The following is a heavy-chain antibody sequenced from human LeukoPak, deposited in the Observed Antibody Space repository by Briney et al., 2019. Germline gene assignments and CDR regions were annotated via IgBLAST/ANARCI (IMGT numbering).Heavy chain of an antibody. Sequence: SGTLSLTCAVSGGSISGSHWRGRLRPPPGKELVSVGESYHGGSTNYSPSPKNRVSISVEKSKKEFSLKLRSVTGADAATYYCGGGEQQLDLDGYRYYGFDVWGQGTTVTVSS. J-gene: IGHJ6*02. D-gene: IGHD3/OR15-3a*01. V-gene: IGHV4-4*02. CDR2: SYHGGST. CDR3: GGGEQQLDLDGYRYYGFDV. CDR1: GGSISGSHW.